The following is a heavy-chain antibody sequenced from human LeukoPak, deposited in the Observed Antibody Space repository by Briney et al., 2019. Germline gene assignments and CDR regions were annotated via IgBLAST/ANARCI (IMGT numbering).Heavy chain of an antibody. J-gene: IGHJ5*02. CDR1: GYTFTSYA. CDR2: INAGNGNT. CDR3: ARDNFGTIVVVPAAISANWFDP. Sequence: GASVKVSCKASGYTFTSYAMHWVRQAPGQRLEWMGWINAGNGNTKYSQKFQGRVTITRDTSASTAYMELSSLRSEDTAVYYCARDNFGTIVVVPAAISANWFDPWGQGTLVTVSS. V-gene: IGHV1-3*01. D-gene: IGHD2-2*01.